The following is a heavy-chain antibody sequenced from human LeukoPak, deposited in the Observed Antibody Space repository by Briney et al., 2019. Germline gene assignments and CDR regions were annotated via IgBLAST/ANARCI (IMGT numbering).Heavy chain of an antibody. CDR3: ARDHLADYSSYMDV. V-gene: IGHV1-69*05. J-gene: IGHJ6*04. D-gene: IGHD6-6*01. Sequence: SVKVACKASGGTFSSYAISWVRQAPGQGLEWMGGIIPIFGTANYAQKFQGRVTITTDESTSIAYMELSSLRSEDTAVYYCARDHLADYSSYMDVWGKGTTVTVSS. CDR1: GGTFSSYA. CDR2: IIPIFGTA.